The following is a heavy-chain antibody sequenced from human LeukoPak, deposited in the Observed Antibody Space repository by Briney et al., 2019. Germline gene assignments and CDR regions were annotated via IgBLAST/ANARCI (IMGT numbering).Heavy chain of an antibody. CDR2: ISSSYT. V-gene: IGHV3-11*06. CDR1: GFTFSDYY. D-gene: IGHD4-11*01. CDR3: ARGGMAMTTVTPFDY. Sequence: GGSLRLSCAASGFTFSDYYMSWIRHAPGKGLEWVSYISSSYTNYTYSVKGRFTISIDNANNSLYLHMNSLKDEDAGVDYCARGGMAMTTVTPFDYRGEGTLVTVSS. J-gene: IGHJ4*02.